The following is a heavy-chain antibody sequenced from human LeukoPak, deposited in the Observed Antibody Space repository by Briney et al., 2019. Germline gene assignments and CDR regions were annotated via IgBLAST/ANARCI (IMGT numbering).Heavy chain of an antibody. CDR3: ARGWGSLYHFDY. D-gene: IGHD3-16*01. Sequence: GASVKVSCKASGYTFTGYFLHWVRQAPGQGLEWMGWINPNNGFTTYTQKFKGRGTMTRDTSSSTAYMELNRLTSDDTAVFYCARGWGSLYHFDYWGQGTLVTVSS. J-gene: IGHJ4*02. CDR1: GYTFTGYF. CDR2: INPNNGFT. V-gene: IGHV1-2*02.